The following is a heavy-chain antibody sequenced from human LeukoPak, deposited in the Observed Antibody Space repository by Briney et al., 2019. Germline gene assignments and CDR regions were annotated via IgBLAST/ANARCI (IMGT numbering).Heavy chain of an antibody. V-gene: IGHV3-21*01. CDR3: ARDQSGYLEGYFDY. CDR2: ISSSSSYI. J-gene: IGHJ4*02. CDR1: GFTFSSYS. Sequence: GGSLRLSWAASGFTFSSYSMNWVRQAPGKGLEWVSSISSSSSYIYYADSVKGRFTISRDNAKNSLYLQMNSLRAEDTAVYYCARDQSGYLEGYFDYWGQGTLVTVSS. D-gene: IGHD3-22*01.